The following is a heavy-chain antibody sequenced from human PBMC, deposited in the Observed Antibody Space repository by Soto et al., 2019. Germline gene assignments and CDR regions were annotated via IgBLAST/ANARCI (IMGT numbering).Heavy chain of an antibody. Sequence: ASVQVSSKASGYTFTSYDINWVRQATGQGLEWMGWMNPNSGNTGYAQKFQGRVTMTRNTSISTAYMELSSLRSEDTAVYYCATKGDTAMVTHYYYMDVWGKGTTVTVSS. CDR2: MNPNSGNT. D-gene: IGHD5-18*01. J-gene: IGHJ6*03. CDR1: GYTFTSYD. V-gene: IGHV1-8*02. CDR3: ATKGDTAMVTHYYYMDV.